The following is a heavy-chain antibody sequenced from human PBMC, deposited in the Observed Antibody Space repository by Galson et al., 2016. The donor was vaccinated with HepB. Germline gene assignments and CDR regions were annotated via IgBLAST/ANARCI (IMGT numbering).Heavy chain of an antibody. CDR2: ISAYNGNT. D-gene: IGHD4-17*01. CDR1: GSTFTDFG. CDR3: ATLDYGDYAPDY. Sequence: QSGAEVKRTGASVKVSCSASGSTFTDFGISWVRQAPGQGLEWMGWISAYNGNTYYAQKFQDRVTMTTDTSTSTAYMELRSLRSDDTAVYFCATLDYGDYAPDYGGQGTLVTVSS. V-gene: IGHV1-18*01. J-gene: IGHJ4*02.